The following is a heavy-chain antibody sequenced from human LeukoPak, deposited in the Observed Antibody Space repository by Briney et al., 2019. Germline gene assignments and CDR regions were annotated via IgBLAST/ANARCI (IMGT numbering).Heavy chain of an antibody. D-gene: IGHD6-13*01. CDR3: ARVPVASWIQPDP. J-gene: IGHJ5*02. CDR1: GFTPTSNY. CDR2: IYSGGST. V-gene: IGHV3-53*01. Sequence: PGRSLRPSCAPSGFTPTSNYMSWVRHAPGKGLEWVSIIYSGGSTYFADSVKGRFTISRDSSKNTLYRQMNSLRAEDTALYYCARVPVASWIQPDPWGQGTRVTVFS.